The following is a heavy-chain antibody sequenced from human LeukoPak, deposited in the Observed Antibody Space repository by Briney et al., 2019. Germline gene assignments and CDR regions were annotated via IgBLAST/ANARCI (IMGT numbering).Heavy chain of an antibody. D-gene: IGHD3-3*01. V-gene: IGHV3-21*01. Sequence: GGSLRLSCAASGFTFRSYAMSWVRQAPGKGLEWVSSISSSSSYIYYADSVKGRFTISRDNAKNSLYLQMNSLRAEDTAVYYCARGWLLFFDYWGQGTLVTVSS. CDR1: GFTFRSYA. CDR2: ISSSSSYI. J-gene: IGHJ4*02. CDR3: ARGWLLFFDY.